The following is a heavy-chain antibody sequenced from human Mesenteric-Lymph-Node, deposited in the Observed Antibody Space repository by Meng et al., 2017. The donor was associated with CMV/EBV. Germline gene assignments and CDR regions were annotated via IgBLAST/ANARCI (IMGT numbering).Heavy chain of an antibody. CDR3: VSLPIAAAVRGY. CDR2: IYYSGST. J-gene: IGHJ4*02. Sequence: SETLSLTCTVSGGSINSYYWTWIRQPPGKGLEWIGYIYYSGSTYYNPSLKSRVTISVDTSKNQFSLRLTSVTAADTAVYYCVSLPIAAAVRGYWGQGTLVTVSS. D-gene: IGHD6-25*01. V-gene: IGHV4-59*12. CDR1: GGSINSYY.